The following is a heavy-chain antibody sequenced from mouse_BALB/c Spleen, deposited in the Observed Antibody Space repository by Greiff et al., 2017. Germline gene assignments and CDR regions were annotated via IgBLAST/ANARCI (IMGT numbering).Heavy chain of an antibody. CDR1: GFTFSSFG. V-gene: IGHV5-17*02. CDR3: ARAYGLDY. CDR2: ISSGSSTI. J-gene: IGHJ4*01. Sequence: EVQVVESGGGLVQPGGSRKLSCAASGFTFSSFGMHWVRQAPEKGLEWVAYISSGSSTIYYADTVKGRFTISRDNPKNTLFLQMTSLRSEDTAMYYCARAYGLDYWGQGTSVTVSS.